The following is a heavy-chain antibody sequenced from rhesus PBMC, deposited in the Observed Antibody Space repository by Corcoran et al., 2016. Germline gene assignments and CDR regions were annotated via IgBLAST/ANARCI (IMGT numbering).Heavy chain of an antibody. Sequence: QVQLQESGPGLVKPLGTLSLTCAVSGGSISSNYWSWIRQAPGKGLEWIGYIYGSGSSTNYNPSLKSRVTLSVDTSKNQLSLKLSSVTAADTAVYYCARLSRGRGYSYSYSLDVWGRGVLVTVSA. D-gene: IGHD5-12*01. V-gene: IGHV4S11*01. CDR1: GGSISSNY. J-gene: IGHJ5-2*02. CDR3: ARLSRGRGYSYSYSLDV. CDR2: IYGSGSST.